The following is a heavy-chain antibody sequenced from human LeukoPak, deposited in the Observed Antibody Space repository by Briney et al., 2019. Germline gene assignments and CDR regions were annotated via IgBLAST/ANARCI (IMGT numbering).Heavy chain of an antibody. CDR2: IYYSGST. V-gene: IGHV4-59*08. CDR1: GGSISSYY. D-gene: IGHD5-18*01. Sequence: SETLSLTCTVSGGSISSYYWSWIRQPPGKGLEWIGYIYYSGSTNYNPSLKSRVTISVDTSKNQFSLKLSSVTAADTAVYYCASITGYSYGLDYWGQGTLATVSS. CDR3: ASITGYSYGLDY. J-gene: IGHJ4*02.